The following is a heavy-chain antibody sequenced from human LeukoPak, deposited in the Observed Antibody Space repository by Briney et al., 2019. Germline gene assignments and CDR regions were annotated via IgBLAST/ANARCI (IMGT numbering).Heavy chain of an antibody. V-gene: IGHV4-30-4*01. CDR2: IFYTGNT. CDR1: NVSINNGDYY. D-gene: IGHD3-3*01. J-gene: IGHJ5*02. CDR3: ARLDYDFWSGYYIPVGWFDP. Sequence: PSETLSLTCIVSNVSINNGDYYWSWIRQPPGKGLEWIGYIFYTGNTHYNPSLKSRVAVSIDTSKNQFSLKLSSVTAADTAVYYCARLDYDFWSGYYIPVGWFDPWGQGTLVTVSS.